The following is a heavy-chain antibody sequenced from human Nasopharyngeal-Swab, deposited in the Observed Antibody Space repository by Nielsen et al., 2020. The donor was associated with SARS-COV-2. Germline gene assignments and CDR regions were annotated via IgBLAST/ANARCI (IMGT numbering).Heavy chain of an antibody. CDR2: ISWNSGSI. Sequence: SLKISCAASGFTFDDYAMHWVRQAPGKGLEWVSGISWNSGSIGDADSVKGRFTISRDNAKNSLYLQMNSLRAEDTALYYCAKDIMVYGDYVGAFDIWGQGTMVTVSS. V-gene: IGHV3-9*01. J-gene: IGHJ3*02. D-gene: IGHD4-17*01. CDR1: GFTFDDYA. CDR3: AKDIMVYGDYVGAFDI.